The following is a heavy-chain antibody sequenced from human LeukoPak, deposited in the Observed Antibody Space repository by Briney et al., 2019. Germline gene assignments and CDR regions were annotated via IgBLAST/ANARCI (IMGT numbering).Heavy chain of an antibody. D-gene: IGHD4-17*01. CDR1: GYTFTGYY. CDR3: ASPYGDYEKQLDY. Sequence: ASVKVSCKASGYTFTGYYMHWVRQAPGQGLEWMGWINPNSGGTNYAQKFQGRVTMTRDTSISTAYMELSRLRSDDTAVYYCASPYGDYEKQLDYWGQGTLVTVSS. V-gene: IGHV1-2*02. J-gene: IGHJ4*02. CDR2: INPNSGGT.